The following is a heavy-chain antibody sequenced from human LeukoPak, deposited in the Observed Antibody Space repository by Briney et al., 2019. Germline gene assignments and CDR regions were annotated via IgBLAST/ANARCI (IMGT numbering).Heavy chain of an antibody. CDR3: ARDRGVFSGSYPLYSFDY. Sequence: GGSLRLSCAASGFTFSSYAMSWVRQAPGKGLEWVSAISGSGGSTYYADSVKGRFTISRDNSKNTLYLQMNSLRAKDTAVYYCARDRGVFSGSYPLYSFDYWGQGTLVTVSS. D-gene: IGHD1-26*01. V-gene: IGHV3-23*01. J-gene: IGHJ4*02. CDR1: GFTFSSYA. CDR2: ISGSGGST.